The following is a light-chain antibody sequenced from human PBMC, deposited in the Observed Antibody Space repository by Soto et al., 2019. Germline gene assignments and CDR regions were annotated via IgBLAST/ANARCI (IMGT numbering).Light chain of an antibody. Sequence: QSALTQPPSASGSPGQSVTISCTGTSSDVGNYNYVSWYQHHPGKAPKLMIYEVTKRPSGVPDRFSGSKSGNTASLTVSGLQAEEEADYYCTSYAGSTPVVFGGGTKLTVL. J-gene: IGLJ2*01. CDR2: EVT. V-gene: IGLV2-8*01. CDR3: TSYAGSTPVV. CDR1: SSDVGNYNY.